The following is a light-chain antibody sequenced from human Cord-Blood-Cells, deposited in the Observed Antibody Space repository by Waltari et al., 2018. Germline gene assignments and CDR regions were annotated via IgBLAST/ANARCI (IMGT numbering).Light chain of an antibody. CDR1: QSVLYSSNNKNY. CDR3: QQYYSTPRT. Sequence: DIVMTQSPDSLAVSPGERATINCKSSQSVLYSSNNKNYLAWYQQIPGQPPKLLIYWASTRESGVPDRFSGSGSGTDFTLTISSLQAEDVAVYYCQQYYSTPRTFGQGTKLEIK. J-gene: IGKJ2*01. CDR2: WAS. V-gene: IGKV4-1*01.